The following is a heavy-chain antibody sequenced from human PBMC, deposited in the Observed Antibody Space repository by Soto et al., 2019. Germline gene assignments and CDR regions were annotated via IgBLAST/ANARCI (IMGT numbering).Heavy chain of an antibody. D-gene: IGHD1-7*01. Sequence: ASVKVSCKASGYTFTSYYMHWVRQAPGQGLEWMGIINPSGGSTSYAQKFQGRVTMTRDTSTSTVYMELSSLRSEDTAVYYCARRNYVVLSYYYYYGMDVWGQGTTVTVSS. CDR2: INPSGGST. CDR1: GYTFTSYY. J-gene: IGHJ6*02. V-gene: IGHV1-46*01. CDR3: ARRNYVVLSYYYYYGMDV.